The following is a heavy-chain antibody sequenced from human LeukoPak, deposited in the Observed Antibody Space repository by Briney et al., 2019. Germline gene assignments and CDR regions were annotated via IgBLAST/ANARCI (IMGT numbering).Heavy chain of an antibody. CDR1: GFTFSNAC. J-gene: IGHJ4*02. V-gene: IGHV3-15*01. CDR3: TTGTWIQLWLADY. D-gene: IGHD5-18*01. CDR2: VKTKTDGGTT. Sequence: GGSLRLSCAASGFTFSNACMSWVRQAPGKGLEWVGHVKTKTDGGTTDYAAPVKGRFTISRDDSKNTLYLQMNSLKTEDTAVYYCTTGTWIQLWLADYWGQGTLVTVSS.